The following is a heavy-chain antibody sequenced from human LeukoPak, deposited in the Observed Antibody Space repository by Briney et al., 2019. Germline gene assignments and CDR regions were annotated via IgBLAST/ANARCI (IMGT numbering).Heavy chain of an antibody. CDR2: GYYSGST. J-gene: IGHJ4*02. V-gene: IGHV4-30-4*01. CDR1: GGSISSDNYY. D-gene: IGHD1-26*01. Sequence: SETLSLTCTVSGGSISSDNYYWGWIRQPPGKGREWIGYGYYSGSTYYNPSLKSRLTISVDTSKNQFSLELNSVTAAETAVYYCASGAIMGGTTFFDYWGQGTLVTVSS. CDR3: ASGAIMGGTTFFDY.